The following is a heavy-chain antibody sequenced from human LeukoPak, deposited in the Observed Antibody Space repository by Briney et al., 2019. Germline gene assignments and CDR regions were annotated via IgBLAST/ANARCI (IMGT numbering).Heavy chain of an antibody. Sequence: GGSLRLSCAAAGFTFSSYSMNWVRQAPGRGLEWVSPISGDSIYIYYADSVRGRFTISRDNAKNSLYLQMNSLRAEDTAVYYCAKGLGSGWPDYYYYYGMDVWGQGTTVTVSS. D-gene: IGHD6-19*01. J-gene: IGHJ6*02. CDR1: GFTFSSYS. V-gene: IGHV3-21*04. CDR3: AKGLGSGWPDYYYYYGMDV. CDR2: ISGDSIYI.